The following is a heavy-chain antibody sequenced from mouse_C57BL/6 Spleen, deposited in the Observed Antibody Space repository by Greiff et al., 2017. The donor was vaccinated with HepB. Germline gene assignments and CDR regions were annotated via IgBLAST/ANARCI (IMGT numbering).Heavy chain of an antibody. V-gene: IGHV1-18*01. J-gene: IGHJ2*01. Sequence: VQLQQSGPELVKPGASVKIPCKASGYTFTDYNMDWVKQSHGKSLEWIGDINPTNGGTIYNQKFKGKATLTVDKSSSTAYMELRSLTSEDTAVYYCARRREDYFDYWGQGTTLTVSS. CDR2: INPTNGGT. CDR3: ARRREDYFDY. CDR1: GYTFTDYN.